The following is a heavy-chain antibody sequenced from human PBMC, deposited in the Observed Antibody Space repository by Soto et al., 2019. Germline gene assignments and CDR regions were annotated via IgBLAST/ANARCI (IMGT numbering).Heavy chain of an antibody. Sequence: EVQLVESGGVVVQPGGSLRLSCAASGFTFDDYTMHWVRQAPGKGLEWVSLISWDGGSTYYADSVKGRFTISRDNSKNSLYLQMNSLRTEDTALYYWAKARAARRGDLTDWGQGTLVTVSS. J-gene: IGHJ4*02. CDR1: GFTFDDYT. V-gene: IGHV3-43*01. CDR2: ISWDGGST. D-gene: IGHD2-21*01. CDR3: AKARAARRGDLTD.